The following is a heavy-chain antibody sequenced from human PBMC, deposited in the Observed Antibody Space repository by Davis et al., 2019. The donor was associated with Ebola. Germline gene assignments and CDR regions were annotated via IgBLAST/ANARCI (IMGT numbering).Heavy chain of an antibody. J-gene: IGHJ5*02. CDR1: GGSISSSNW. CDR2: IYHSGST. CDR3: ARELAHCSGGSCYSGWFDP. D-gene: IGHD2-15*01. V-gene: IGHV4-4*02. Sequence: MPSETLSLTCAVSGGSISSSNWWSWVRQPPGKGLEWIGEIYHSGSTNYNPSLKSRVTISVDTSKNQFSLKLSSVTAADTAVYYCARELAHCSGGSCYSGWFDPWGQGTLVTVSS.